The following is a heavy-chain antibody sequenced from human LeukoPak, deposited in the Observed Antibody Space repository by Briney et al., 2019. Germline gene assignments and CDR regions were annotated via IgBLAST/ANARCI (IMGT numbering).Heavy chain of an antibody. V-gene: IGHV3-11*01. CDR2: ISSSGSTI. J-gene: IGHJ4*02. CDR3: ARDLTAIVGGYYYLY. D-gene: IGHD3-22*01. Sequence: PGGSLRLSCAASGFTFSDYYMSWIRQAPGKGLEWVSYISSSGSTIYYADSVKGRFTISRDNAKNSLYLQMNSLRAEDTAVCYCARDLTAIVGGYYYLYWGQGTLVTVSS. CDR1: GFTFSDYY.